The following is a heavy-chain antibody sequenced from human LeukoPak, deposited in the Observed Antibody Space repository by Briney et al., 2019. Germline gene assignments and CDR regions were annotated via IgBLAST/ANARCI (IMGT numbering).Heavy chain of an antibody. V-gene: IGHV4-34*01. J-gene: IGHJ5*02. CDR3: ARGRWGQLPTQWFDP. CDR2: INRSGST. D-gene: IGHD2-15*01. Sequence: SETLSLTCAVYGGSFSGYYWSWIRQPPGKGLEWIGEINRSGSTNYNPSLKSRVTISVDTSKNQFSLKLSSVTAADTAVYYCARGRWGQLPTQWFDPWGQGTLVTVSS. CDR1: GGSFSGYY.